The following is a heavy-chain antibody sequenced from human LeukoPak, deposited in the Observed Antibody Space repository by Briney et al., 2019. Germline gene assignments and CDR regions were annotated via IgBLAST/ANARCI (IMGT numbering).Heavy chain of an antibody. CDR3: ARSATVTTSPFDL. D-gene: IGHD4-17*01. V-gene: IGHV4-59*08. Sequence: SETLSLTRAVSGGSISSYYWSWIRQPPGKGLEWIGYIYYSGRTNYNPSLKSRVTISVDTSKNQFSLKLSSVTAADTAVYYCARSATVTTSPFDLWGRGTLVTVSS. J-gene: IGHJ2*01. CDR2: IYYSGRT. CDR1: GGSISSYY.